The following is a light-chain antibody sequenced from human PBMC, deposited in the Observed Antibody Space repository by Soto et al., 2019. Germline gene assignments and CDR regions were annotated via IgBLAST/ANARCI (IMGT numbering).Light chain of an antibody. CDR1: SGDIGFYNY. Sequence: QSALTQPPSASGSPGQSVTISCTGPSGDIGFYNYVSWYQQHPGKAPKLMIYEVSKRPSGVPDRFSGSKSGNTASLTVSGLQAEDEADYYCSSYASSNNAWVFGGGTQLTVL. V-gene: IGLV2-8*01. CDR3: SSYASSNNAWV. J-gene: IGLJ3*02. CDR2: EVS.